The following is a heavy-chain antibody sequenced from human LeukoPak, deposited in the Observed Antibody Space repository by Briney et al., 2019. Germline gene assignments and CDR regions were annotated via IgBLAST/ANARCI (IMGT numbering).Heavy chain of an antibody. CDR3: ARDHGIRGFSGYDSFDY. Sequence: GASVKVSCKASGYTFTGYYMHWVRQAPGQGLEWMGWINPNSGGTNYAQKFQGRVTMTRDTSISTAYMELRSLRSDDTAVYYCARDHGIRGFSGYDSFDYWGQGTLVTVSS. J-gene: IGHJ4*02. CDR2: INPNSGGT. D-gene: IGHD5-12*01. CDR1: GYTFTGYY. V-gene: IGHV1-2*02.